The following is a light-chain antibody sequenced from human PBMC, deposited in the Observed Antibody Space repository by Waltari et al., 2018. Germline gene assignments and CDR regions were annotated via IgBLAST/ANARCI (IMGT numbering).Light chain of an antibody. CDR1: QTLTSN. CDR3: QQYNNRPYT. CDR2: GAS. J-gene: IGKJ2*01. Sequence: EIVMTQSPATLSVSPGERATPSCRASQTLTSNLPLYQQKPGQAPRLLIYGASTRATGIPARFSGSGSGTQFTLTISSLQSEDFVVYYCQQYNNRPYTFGQGTKLEIK. V-gene: IGKV3-15*01.